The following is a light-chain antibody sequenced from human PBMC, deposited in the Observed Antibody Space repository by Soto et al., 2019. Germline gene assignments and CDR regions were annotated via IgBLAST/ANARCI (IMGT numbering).Light chain of an antibody. CDR2: DAS. CDR1: QSVGGY. J-gene: IGKJ4*01. CDR3: XQXXNWPPLT. Sequence: EIVLTQSPATLSLSPGERATLSCRASQSVGGYLDWYQQKPGQAPRLLIYDASNRASGIPARFSGSGSGTDFTXTISSXXPEXLAVXXXXQXXNWPPLTFGGGTKVEIK. V-gene: IGKV3-11*01.